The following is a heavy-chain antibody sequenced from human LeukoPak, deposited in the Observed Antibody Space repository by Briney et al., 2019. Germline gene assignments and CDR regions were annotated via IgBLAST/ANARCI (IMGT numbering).Heavy chain of an antibody. CDR1: GYTFTGYY. CDR2: INPNSGGT. J-gene: IGHJ5*02. CDR3: ARGHSSSTSCSDP. V-gene: IGHV1-2*02. Sequence: ASVKVSCKASGYTFTGYYMHWVRQAPGQGLEWMGWINPNSGGTNYAQKFQGRVTMTRDTSISTAYMELSRLRSDDTAVYYCARGHSSSTSCSDPWGQGTLVTVSS. D-gene: IGHD2-2*01.